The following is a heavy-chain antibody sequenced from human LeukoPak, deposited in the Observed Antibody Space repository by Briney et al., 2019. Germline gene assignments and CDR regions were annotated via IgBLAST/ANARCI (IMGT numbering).Heavy chain of an antibody. J-gene: IGHJ4*02. CDR3: AKDRGHDYVHY. CDR2: ISGSGGGT. V-gene: IGHV3-23*01. Sequence: GGSLRLSCAASGFTFSSYAMSWVRQAPGKGLEWVSAISGSGGGTYYADSVKGRFTISRDNSKNTLYLQMNSLRAEDTAVYYCAKDRGHDYVHYWGQGTLVTVSS. D-gene: IGHD4-17*01. CDR1: GFTFSSYA.